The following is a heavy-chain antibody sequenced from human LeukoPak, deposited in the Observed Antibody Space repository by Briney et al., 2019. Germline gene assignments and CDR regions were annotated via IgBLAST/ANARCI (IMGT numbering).Heavy chain of an antibody. CDR3: ARGGGVDV. Sequence: GESLRLSCAAYGLTFSSYWMNWARQAPGKGLEWVASINHNGKVHYYVDSEKGGFTIARHNPNHSLYPQTSIVSAGADAVYFCARGGGVDVWGQGVTVTVSS. V-gene: IGHV3-7*04. CDR1: GLTFSSYW. J-gene: IGHJ6*02. CDR2: INHNGKVH.